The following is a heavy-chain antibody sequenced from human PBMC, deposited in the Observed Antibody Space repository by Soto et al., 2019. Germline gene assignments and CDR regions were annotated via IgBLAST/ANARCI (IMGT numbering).Heavy chain of an antibody. V-gene: IGHV1-69*06. J-gene: IGHJ4*02. CDR2: IIPAFDTA. Sequence: QVELVQSGAEVKNPGSSVKVSCKTSGGTFNSYLLDWVRQAPGQGLEWMGGIIPAFDTAKYAQKFQDRSTSTADKSTSTAYLELRTLTSEDTAVYYCAKGHVKPPVGLFFDTWGQVTMVTVSS. CDR1: GGTFNSYL. D-gene: IGHD1-26*01. CDR3: AKGHVKPPVGLFFDT.